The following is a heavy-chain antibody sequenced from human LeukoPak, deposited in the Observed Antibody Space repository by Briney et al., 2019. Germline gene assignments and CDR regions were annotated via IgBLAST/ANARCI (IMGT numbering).Heavy chain of an antibody. CDR3: ARAHKVMITFGGVIAGPDY. D-gene: IGHD3-16*02. Sequence: GASVKVSCKASGYTFTGYYMHWVRQAPGQGLEWMGWINPNSGGTNYAQKFQGRVTMTGDTSISTAYMELSRLRSDDTAVYYCARAHKVMITFGGVIAGPDYWGQGTLVTVSS. CDR1: GYTFTGYY. CDR2: INPNSGGT. J-gene: IGHJ4*02. V-gene: IGHV1-2*02.